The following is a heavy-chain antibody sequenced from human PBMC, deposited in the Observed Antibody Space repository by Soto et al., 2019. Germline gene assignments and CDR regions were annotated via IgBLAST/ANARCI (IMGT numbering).Heavy chain of an antibody. V-gene: IGHV3-23*01. CDR2: ITISGRDT. Sequence: GVSLRLSCAASGLTFSSYAFSWVRQAPGKGLEWVSAITISGRDTYYTDSVKGRFTISRDNSKNTLYLQMNSLRAEDTAVYYCAKPMEFGGTGYGMDVWGQGTTVTVSS. D-gene: IGHD2-15*01. J-gene: IGHJ6*02. CDR3: AKPMEFGGTGYGMDV. CDR1: GLTFSSYA.